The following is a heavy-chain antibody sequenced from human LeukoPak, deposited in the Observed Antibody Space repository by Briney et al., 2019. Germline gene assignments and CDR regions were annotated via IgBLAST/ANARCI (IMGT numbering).Heavy chain of an antibody. Sequence: GGSLRLSCAASGFTFSSYAMSWVRQAPGKGLEWVSAISGGGGSTYYADSVKGRFTISRDNSKNTLYLQMNSLRAEDTAVYYCAKGSSSGPYFDYWGQGTLVTVSS. CDR1: GFTFSSYA. V-gene: IGHV3-23*01. CDR2: ISGGGGST. J-gene: IGHJ4*02. D-gene: IGHD6-19*01. CDR3: AKGSSSGPYFDY.